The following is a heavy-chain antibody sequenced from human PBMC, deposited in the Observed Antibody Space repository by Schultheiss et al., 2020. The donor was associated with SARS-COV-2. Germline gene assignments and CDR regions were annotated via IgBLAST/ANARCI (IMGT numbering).Heavy chain of an antibody. J-gene: IGHJ4*02. CDR2: IIPIFGTA. CDR3: ASRSRITMIVTG. CDR1: GYTFTSYD. Sequence: SVKVSCKASGYTFTSYDINWVRQAPGQGLEWMGGIIPIFGTANYAQKFQGRVTITADESTSTAYMELSSLRSEDTAVYYCASRSRITMIVTGWGQGTLVTVSS. D-gene: IGHD3-22*01. V-gene: IGHV1-69*13.